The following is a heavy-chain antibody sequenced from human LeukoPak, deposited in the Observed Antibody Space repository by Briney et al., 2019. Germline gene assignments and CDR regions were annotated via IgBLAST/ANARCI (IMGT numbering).Heavy chain of an antibody. CDR1: GFTFTTYS. CDR3: ARGLSSSISGTSMDV. J-gene: IGHJ6*02. V-gene: IGHV3-64*02. D-gene: IGHD6-13*01. CDR2: ILSFGDST. Sequence: PAGSLRLSWAPSGFTFTTYSMHCVRHAPEEGLEYDASILSFGDSTYYADYVTGRFTISKDNSTNTLSLQMGSLRAEDMDVYYCARGLSSSISGTSMDVWGQGTTVTVSS.